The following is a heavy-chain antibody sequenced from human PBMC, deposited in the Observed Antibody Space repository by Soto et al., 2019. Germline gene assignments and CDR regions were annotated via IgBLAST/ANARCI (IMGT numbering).Heavy chain of an antibody. D-gene: IGHD3-10*01. J-gene: IGHJ4*02. V-gene: IGHV1-2*02. CDR3: VRDGYDSGSYIMDH. CDR2: ISPKNGDK. CDR1: GYTFNAYS. Sequence: ASVKVSCEAAGYTFNAYSMHWVRHAPGQGLEWMGWISPKNGDKKSAQKFQDRVTLTSDTSKNTAYMEMRSLRSDNTAVYYCVRDGYDSGSYIMDHWGQGTRVTVSS.